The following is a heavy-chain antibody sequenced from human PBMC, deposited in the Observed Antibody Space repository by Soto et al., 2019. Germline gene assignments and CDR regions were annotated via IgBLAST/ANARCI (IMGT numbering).Heavy chain of an antibody. J-gene: IGHJ6*02. D-gene: IGHD3-10*01. CDR1: GFTFSSYG. Sequence: AGGSLRLSCAASGFTFSSYGMHWVRQAPGKGLEWVAVIWYDGSNKYYADSVKGRFTISRDNSKNTLYLQMNSLRAEDTAVYYCATDLGITMVRGVKGYYGMDVWGQGTTVTVFS. V-gene: IGHV3-33*01. CDR3: ATDLGITMVRGVKGYYGMDV. CDR2: IWYDGSNK.